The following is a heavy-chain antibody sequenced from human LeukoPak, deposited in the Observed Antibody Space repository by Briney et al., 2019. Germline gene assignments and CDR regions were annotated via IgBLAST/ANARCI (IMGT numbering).Heavy chain of an antibody. CDR1: GYSFTTYW. J-gene: IGHJ4*02. CDR2: IYPGDSDT. V-gene: IGHV5-51*01. D-gene: IGHD1-1*01. CDR3: ARPGPTVRYFDY. Sequence: GESLKISCKVSGYSFTTYWIAWVRQMPGKGLEWMGIIYPGDSDTRYSPSFQGQVTISADKSISTAYLQWSSLKASVTAMYYCARPGPTVRYFDYWGQGTLVTVSS.